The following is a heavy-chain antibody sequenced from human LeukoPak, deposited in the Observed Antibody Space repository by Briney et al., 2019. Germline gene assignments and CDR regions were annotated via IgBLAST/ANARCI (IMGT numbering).Heavy chain of an antibody. Sequence: KPSETLSLTCTVSGGSISSYYWSWIRQPPGKGLEWIGYIYYSGSTNYNPSLKSRVTISVDTSKNQFSLKLSSVTAADTAVYYCARHALYGDYAGGEYYFDYWGQGTLVTVSS. J-gene: IGHJ4*02. D-gene: IGHD4-17*01. V-gene: IGHV4-59*08. CDR3: ARHALYGDYAGGEYYFDY. CDR1: GGSISSYY. CDR2: IYYSGST.